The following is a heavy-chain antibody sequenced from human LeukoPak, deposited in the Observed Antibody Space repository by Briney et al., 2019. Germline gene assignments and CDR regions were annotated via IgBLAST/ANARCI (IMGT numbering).Heavy chain of an antibody. CDR2: IKTKSDGGAT. CDR3: TTAGSA. D-gene: IGHD2-15*01. V-gene: IGHV3-15*01. J-gene: IGHJ1*01. Sequence: GGSLRLSCAASGFTVSSNYMGWVRQALGKGLEWVARIKTKSDGGATDYAASVKGRFTISRDDSKNALYLQMNSLKTEDTAVYYCTTAGSAWGQGTLVTVSS. CDR1: GFTVSSNY.